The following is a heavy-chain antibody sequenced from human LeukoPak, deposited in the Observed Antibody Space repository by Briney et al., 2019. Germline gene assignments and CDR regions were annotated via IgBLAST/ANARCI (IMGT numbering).Heavy chain of an antibody. V-gene: IGHV3-48*03. CDR3: ARVSKSYYSHKSPFDY. CDR1: GFTFSSYE. D-gene: IGHD3-22*01. J-gene: IGHJ4*02. Sequence: GRSLRLSCAASGFTFSSYEMNWVRQAPGKGLEWVSYISSSGSTIYYADSVKGRFTISRDNAKNSLYLQMNSLRAEDTAVYYCARVSKSYYSHKSPFDYWGQGTLVTVSS. CDR2: ISSSGSTI.